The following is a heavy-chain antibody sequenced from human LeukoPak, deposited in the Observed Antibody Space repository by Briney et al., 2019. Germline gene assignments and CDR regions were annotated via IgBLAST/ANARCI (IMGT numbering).Heavy chain of an antibody. CDR3: ARRQGTTLNFDY. Sequence: ASVTVSSKASGYTFTSYGISWVRQAPGQGLEWMGWISAYNGNTNYAQKLQGRVTMTTDTSTSTAYMELRSLRSDDTAVYYCARRQGTTLNFDYWGQGTLVTVSS. CDR2: ISAYNGNT. V-gene: IGHV1-18*01. J-gene: IGHJ4*02. D-gene: IGHD1-1*01. CDR1: GYTFTSYG.